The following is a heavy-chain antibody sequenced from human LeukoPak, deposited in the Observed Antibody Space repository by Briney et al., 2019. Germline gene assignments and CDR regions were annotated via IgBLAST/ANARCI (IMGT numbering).Heavy chain of an antibody. D-gene: IGHD2-2*01. V-gene: IGHV3-15*01. CDR1: GFTFSNAW. CDR3: TTDLTVVVPAAILRVDY. CDR2: IKSKTDGGTT. Sequence: GGSLRLSCAASGFTFSNAWMSWVRQAPGKGLEWVGRIKSKTDGGTTDYAAPVKGRFTISRDDSKNTLYLQMNSLKTEDTAVYYCTTDLTVVVPAAILRVDYWGQGTLVTVSS. J-gene: IGHJ4*02.